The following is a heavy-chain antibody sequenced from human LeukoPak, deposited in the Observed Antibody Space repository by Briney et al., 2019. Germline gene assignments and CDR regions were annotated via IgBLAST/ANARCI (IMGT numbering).Heavy chain of an antibody. CDR2: IIPIFGTA. V-gene: IGHV1-69*13. CDR3: ARGLYSQYYYDSSGYYPFDY. D-gene: IGHD3-22*01. Sequence: ASVKVSCKASGGTFSSYAISWVRQAPGQGLEWMGGIIPIFGTANYAQKFQGRVTITADESTSTAYMELSSLRSEDTAVYHCARGLYSQYYYDSSGYYPFDYWGQGTLVTVSS. CDR1: GGTFSSYA. J-gene: IGHJ4*02.